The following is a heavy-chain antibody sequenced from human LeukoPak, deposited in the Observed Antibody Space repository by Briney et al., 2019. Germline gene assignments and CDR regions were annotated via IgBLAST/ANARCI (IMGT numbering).Heavy chain of an antibody. Sequence: ASVKVSCKASGGTFSSYAISWVRQAPGQGLEWMGGIIPIFGTANYAQKFQGRVTITADESTSTAYMELSSLRSEDTAVYYCARDAEWLPRDPYFDYWGQGTLVTVSS. J-gene: IGHJ4*02. CDR2: IIPIFGTA. V-gene: IGHV1-69*13. CDR3: ARDAEWLPRDPYFDY. CDR1: GGTFSSYA. D-gene: IGHD6-19*01.